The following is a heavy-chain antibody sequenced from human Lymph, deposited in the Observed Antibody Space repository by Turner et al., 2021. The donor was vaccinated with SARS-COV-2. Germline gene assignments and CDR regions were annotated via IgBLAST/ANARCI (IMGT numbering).Heavy chain of an antibody. D-gene: IGHD5-12*01. CDR2: ISWESGST. J-gene: IGHJ4*02. CDR1: GFTFDDYA. V-gene: IGHV3-43*02. Sequence: EVQLVECGGGVVQPGGSLRLSCAASGFTFDDYAMHWVRQTPGKGLEWVSLISWESGSTYYADSVKGRFTISRDDSKNSLYLQINSLRTEDTALYYCAKEGLSGRRLQFVPYFAYWGQGTLVSVSS. CDR3: AKEGLSGRRLQFVPYFAY.